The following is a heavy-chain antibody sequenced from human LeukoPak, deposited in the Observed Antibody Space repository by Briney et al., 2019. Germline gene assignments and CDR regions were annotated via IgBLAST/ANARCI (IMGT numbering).Heavy chain of an antibody. CDR1: GFTFSSYA. CDR3: ASGYSGYSYYFDY. D-gene: IGHD5-12*01. Sequence: GGSLRLSCAASGFTFSSYAMSWVRQAPGKGLEWVSAISGRCGSTYYADSVKGRFTISRDNSKNTLYLKMNSLKAEDTAVYYCASGYSGYSYYFDYWGQGTLVTVSS. V-gene: IGHV3-23*01. J-gene: IGHJ4*02. CDR2: ISGRCGST.